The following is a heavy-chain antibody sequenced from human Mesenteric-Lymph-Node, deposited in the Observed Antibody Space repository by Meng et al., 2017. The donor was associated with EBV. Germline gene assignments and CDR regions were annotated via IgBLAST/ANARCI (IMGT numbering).Heavy chain of an antibody. Sequence: VQVEEAGPGQGKPSGTLSLTCAVSGACISSDNWRSWVRQPPGKGLEWIGEIYHSGSTNYNPSLKSRVTISVDKSKRQFSLKLTSVTAADTAVYHCARFQRFGDFDWGQGTLVTVSS. CDR1: GACISSDNW. CDR2: IYHSGST. CDR3: ARFQRFGDFD. D-gene: IGHD3-10*01. J-gene: IGHJ4*02. V-gene: IGHV4-4*02.